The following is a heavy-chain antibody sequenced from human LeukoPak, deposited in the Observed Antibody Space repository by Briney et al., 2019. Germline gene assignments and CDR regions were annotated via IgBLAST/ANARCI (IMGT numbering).Heavy chain of an antibody. V-gene: IGHV3-23*01. CDR3: AKRLPYFFDY. Sequence: GPLRLSWGAFGFPFSRFAMSWVRQAPGKGLEWVSTLSGSTGDTYYANSVKGRFTISRDNSKNTLYLLMNSLRAEDTAVYYCAKRLPYFFDYWGQGTLVTVSS. CDR1: GFPFSRFA. CDR2: LSGSTGDT. J-gene: IGHJ4*02.